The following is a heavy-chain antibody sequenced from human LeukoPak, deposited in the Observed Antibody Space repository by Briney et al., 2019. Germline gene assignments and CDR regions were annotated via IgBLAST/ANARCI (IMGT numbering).Heavy chain of an antibody. Sequence: PSETLSLTCAVSGGSISSSNWWSWVRQPPGKGLEWIGEIYHSGSTNYNPSLKSRVTISVDKSKNQFSLKLSSVTAADTAVYYCARGGCSSTSCSIFDYWGQGTMVTVSS. V-gene: IGHV4-4*02. D-gene: IGHD2-2*01. CDR2: IYHSGST. J-gene: IGHJ4*02. CDR3: ARGGCSSTSCSIFDY. CDR1: GGSISSSNW.